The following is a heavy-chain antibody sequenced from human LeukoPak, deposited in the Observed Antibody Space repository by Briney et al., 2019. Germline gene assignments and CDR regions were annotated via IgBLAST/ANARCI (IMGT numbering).Heavy chain of an antibody. J-gene: IGHJ4*02. V-gene: IGHV4-39*07. CDR2: IYYSGST. Sequence: SETLSLTRTVSGGSISSSSYYWGWIRQPPGKGLEWIGSIYYSGSTYYNPSLKSRVTISVDTSKNQFSLKLSSVTAADTAVYYCARDHNQIAVAGAFDYWGQGTLVTVSS. CDR3: ARDHNQIAVAGAFDY. CDR1: GGSISSSSYY. D-gene: IGHD6-19*01.